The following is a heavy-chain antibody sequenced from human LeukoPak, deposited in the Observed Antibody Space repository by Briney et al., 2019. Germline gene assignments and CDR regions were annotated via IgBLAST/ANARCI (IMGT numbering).Heavy chain of an antibody. CDR3: ARAVNYXXXXXXXYF. D-gene: IGHD3-3*01. CDR1: GGSISSGSYY. V-gene: IGHV4-61*02. J-gene: IGHJ4*01. CDR2: IYTSGST. Sequence: SETLSLTCTVSGGSISSGSYYWSWIRQPAGKGLEWIGRIYTSGSTNYNPSLKSRVTISVDTSKNQFSLKLSSVTAADTAVYYCARAVNYXXXXXXXYF.